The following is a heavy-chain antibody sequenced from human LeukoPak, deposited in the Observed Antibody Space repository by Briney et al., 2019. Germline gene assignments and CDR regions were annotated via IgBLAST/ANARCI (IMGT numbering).Heavy chain of an antibody. CDR3: ARLYYDILTGYFYLDS. CDR1: GGSISTYY. CDR2: IYYIGNT. V-gene: IGHV4-59*08. J-gene: IGHJ5*01. D-gene: IGHD3-9*01. Sequence: SETLSLTCTVSGGSISTYYWSWIRQPPGKGLEWIGYIYYIGNTNYNPSLRSRVTISVDTSKNQFSLKLSSVTAADTAVYYCARLYYDILTGYFYLDSWGQGTLVTVSS.